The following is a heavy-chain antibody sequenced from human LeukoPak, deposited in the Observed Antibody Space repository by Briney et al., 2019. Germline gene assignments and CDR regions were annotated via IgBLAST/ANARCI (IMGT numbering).Heavy chain of an antibody. CDR2: ISDYNGKT. V-gene: IGHV1-18*01. Sequence: ASVKVSCKASGYTFTNYGISWVRQAPGQGLDWMGWISDYNGKTKYGQKFQGRVTMTTDTSTSTAYMELRSLRFDDTAMYYCARGYDAFDIWGQGTMVTVSP. J-gene: IGHJ3*02. CDR3: ARGYDAFDI. CDR1: GYTFTNYG.